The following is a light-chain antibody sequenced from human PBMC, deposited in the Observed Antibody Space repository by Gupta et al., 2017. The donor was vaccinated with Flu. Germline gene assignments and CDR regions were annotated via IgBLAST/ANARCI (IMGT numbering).Light chain of an antibody. V-gene: IGKV1-17*01. CDR3: RQHNSYPLP. J-gene: IGKJ4*02. CDR2: AAS. Sequence: DIQMTQSPSSLSASVGDRVTITCRASQGIRNDLGWYQHKPGKAPKRLIYAASSLQSVVPSRFSGSGAATEFTLTSSSLQHEDFASYDGRQHNSYPLPLGVGPKVEIK. CDR1: QGIRND.